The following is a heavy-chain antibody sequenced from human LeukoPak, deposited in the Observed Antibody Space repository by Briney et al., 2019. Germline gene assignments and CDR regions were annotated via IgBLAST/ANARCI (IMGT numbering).Heavy chain of an antibody. CDR2: ISGTGGRT. V-gene: IGHV3-23*01. J-gene: IGHJ4*02. Sequence: GGSLRLSCTASGFTFSNYAMTWVRQAPGKGLEWVSSISGTGGRTYSADSVKGRFTISRDNSKNTLYLQMKNLRVEHTAVYYCARDQGYSSSWYIDYWGQGTLVTVSS. D-gene: IGHD6-13*01. CDR3: ARDQGYSSSWYIDY. CDR1: GFTFSNYA.